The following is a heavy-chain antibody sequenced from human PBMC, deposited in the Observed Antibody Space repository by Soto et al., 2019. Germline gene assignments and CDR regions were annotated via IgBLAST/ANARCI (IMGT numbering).Heavy chain of an antibody. CDR2: ISGRGTTM. CDR1: GFSFSSYS. Sequence: EVQLVESGGRLVQPGQSLRLSCAASGFSFSSYSMNWVRQAPGKGLEWISFISGRGTTMYYADSVKGRFSISSDNPKNSLYLQMDSLRDQDTAVYYCARLGYCRDRNCSYYFYYYGMDVWGQGTTVTVSS. J-gene: IGHJ6*02. V-gene: IGHV3-48*02. CDR3: ARLGYCRDRNCSYYFYYYGMDV. D-gene: IGHD2-15*01.